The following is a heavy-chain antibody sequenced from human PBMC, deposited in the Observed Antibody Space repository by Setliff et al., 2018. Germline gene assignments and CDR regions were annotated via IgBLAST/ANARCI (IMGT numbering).Heavy chain of an antibody. CDR3: AREAGHYYESSDVGLY. J-gene: IGHJ4*02. V-gene: IGHV1-46*01. D-gene: IGHD3-22*01. CDR2: INPSGGRT. Sequence: ASVKVSCKASGYTFINYYMHWVRQAPGQGLEWMGTINPSGGRTTYAQKFQGRVTMSRDTSTSTVYMELTSLRSEDTAVYYCAREAGHYYESSDVGLYWGQGTLVTVSS. CDR1: GYTFINYY.